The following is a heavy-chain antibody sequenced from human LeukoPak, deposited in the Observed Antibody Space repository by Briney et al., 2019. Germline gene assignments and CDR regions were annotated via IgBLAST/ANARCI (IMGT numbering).Heavy chain of an antibody. CDR3: AKGSGGRRPNWFDP. D-gene: IGHD2-15*01. J-gene: IGHJ5*02. V-gene: IGHV4-34*01. CDR1: GGSFSGYY. CDR2: INHSGST. Sequence: PSETLSLTCAVYGGSFSGYYWSWIRQPPGKGLELIGEINHSGSTNYNPSLKSRVTISVDTSKNQFSLKLSSVTAADTAVCYCAKGSGGRRPNWFDPWGQGTLVTVSS.